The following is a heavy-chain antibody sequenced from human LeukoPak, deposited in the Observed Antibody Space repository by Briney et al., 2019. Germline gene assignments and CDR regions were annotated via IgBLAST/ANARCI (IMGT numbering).Heavy chain of an antibody. Sequence: GGSLRLSCAASGFTFSSYSMTWVRQAPGKGLEWISYIRSSGSPIYYADSVRGRFTISKDNAKNSLYLQMNSLRVEDTAVYYCARVFRPSLTVFIIRGAFDIWGQGTMVTVSS. J-gene: IGHJ3*02. D-gene: IGHD3-3*01. V-gene: IGHV3-48*04. CDR1: GFTFSSYS. CDR2: IRSSGSPI. CDR3: ARVFRPSLTVFIIRGAFDI.